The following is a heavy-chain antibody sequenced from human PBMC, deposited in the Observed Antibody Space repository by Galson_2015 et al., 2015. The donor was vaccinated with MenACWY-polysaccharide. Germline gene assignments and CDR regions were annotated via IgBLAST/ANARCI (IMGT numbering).Heavy chain of an antibody. CDR3: ARSGSHDY. CDR2: ISPSSGTI. D-gene: IGHD1-26*01. V-gene: IGHV3-48*02. CDR1: GFTFSNYH. J-gene: IGHJ4*02. Sequence: LRLSCAASGFTFSNYHMNWVRQAPGKGLEWVSYISPSSGTIFYADSVKGRFTISRDNAENSLYLQMNRLRDEDTAVYYCARSGSHDYWGQGTLVTVSS.